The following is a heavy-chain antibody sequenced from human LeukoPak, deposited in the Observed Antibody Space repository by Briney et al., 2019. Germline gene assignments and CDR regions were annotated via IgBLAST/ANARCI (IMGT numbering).Heavy chain of an antibody. CDR2: IYYSGST. Sequence: SETLSLTCTVSGGSISSSSYYWGWIRQPPGKGLEWIGSIYYSGSTYYNPSLKSRVTISVDTSKNQFSLKLSSATAADTAVYYCARVPVAGTLGFDYWGQGTLVTVSS. D-gene: IGHD6-19*01. CDR3: ARVPVAGTLGFDY. V-gene: IGHV4-39*01. CDR1: GGSISSSSYY. J-gene: IGHJ4*02.